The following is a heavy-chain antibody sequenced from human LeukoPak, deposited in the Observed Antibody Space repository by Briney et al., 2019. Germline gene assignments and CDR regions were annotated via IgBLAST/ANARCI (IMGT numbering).Heavy chain of an antibody. J-gene: IGHJ5*02. CDR1: GFTFSNYAM. CDR2: IYHSGST. Sequence: PGGSLRLSCAASGFTFSNYAMSWVRQPPGKGLEWIGEIYHSGSTNYNPSLKSRVTISVDKSKNQFSLKLSSVTAADTAVYYCARVWLRLGGGWFDPWGQGTLVTVSS. CDR3: ARVWLRLGGGWFDP. D-gene: IGHD5-12*01. V-gene: IGHV4-4*02.